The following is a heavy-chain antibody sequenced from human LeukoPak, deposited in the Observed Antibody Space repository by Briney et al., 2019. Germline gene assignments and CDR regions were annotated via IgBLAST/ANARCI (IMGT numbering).Heavy chain of an antibody. CDR3: AKRVMYSSSWYYFDY. CDR1: GFTFSSYA. D-gene: IGHD6-13*01. J-gene: IGHJ4*02. V-gene: IGHV3-23*01. CDR2: ISGSGGST. Sequence: GSLRLSCAASGFTFSSYAMSWVRQAPGKGLEWVSAISGSGGSTYYADSVKGRFTISRDNSKNTLYLQMNSLRAEDTAVYYCAKRVMYSSSWYYFDYWGQGTLVTVSS.